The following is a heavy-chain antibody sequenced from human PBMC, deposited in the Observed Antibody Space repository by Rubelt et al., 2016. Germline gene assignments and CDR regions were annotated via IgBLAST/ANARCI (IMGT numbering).Heavy chain of an antibody. V-gene: IGHV4-59*01. J-gene: IGHJ3*02. CDR1: GGSISSYY. D-gene: IGHD6-19*01. CDR3: ARYGSGWLVDAFDI. Sequence: QVQLQQWGAGLLKPSETLSLTCTVTGGSISSYYWSWIRQPPGKGLEWIGYIYYGGSTNYNPSLKSRVTISVDTSKIQFSLKLSSVTAADTAVYYCARYGSGWLVDAFDIWGQGTMVTVSS. CDR2: IYYGGST.